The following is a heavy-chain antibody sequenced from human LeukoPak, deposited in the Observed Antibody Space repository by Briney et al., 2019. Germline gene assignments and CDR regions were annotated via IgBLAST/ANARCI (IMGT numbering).Heavy chain of an antibody. CDR3: ARGALFKLAAPSGY. D-gene: IGHD6-13*01. Sequence: SETLSLTCTVSGGSISSYYWSWIRQPPGKGLEWIGYIYYSGSTNYNPSLKSRVTISVDTSKNQFSLKLSSVTAADTAVYYCARGALFKLAAPSGYWGQGTLVTVSS. J-gene: IGHJ4*02. V-gene: IGHV4-59*01. CDR2: IYYSGST. CDR1: GGSISSYY.